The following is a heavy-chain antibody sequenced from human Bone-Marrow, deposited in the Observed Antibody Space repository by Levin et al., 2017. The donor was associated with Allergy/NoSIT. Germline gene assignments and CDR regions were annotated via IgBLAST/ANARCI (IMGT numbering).Heavy chain of an antibody. V-gene: IGHV3-15*01. J-gene: IGHJ5*02. CDR2: IKSKVDGGTT. Sequence: GGSLRLSCAASGLPFTTAWLNWVRQAPGKRPEWLGRIKSKVDGGTTDYAAPVEGRFSISRDDSKSTVYLQMSNLKTEDTAVYYCTTWSGEGCRSWGQGTRVTVSS. D-gene: IGHD7-27*01. CDR1: GLPFTTAW. CDR3: TTWSGEGCRS.